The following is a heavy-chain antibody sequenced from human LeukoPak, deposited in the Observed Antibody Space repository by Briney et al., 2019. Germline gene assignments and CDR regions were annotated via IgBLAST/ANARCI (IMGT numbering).Heavy chain of an antibody. V-gene: IGHV3-30*04. J-gene: IGHJ3*02. CDR1: GFTLSGYA. Sequence: GGSLRLSCAVSGFTLSGYAMHWVRQAPGKGLEWVAVISDDESNKYYADSVKGRFTISRDTSKNTLYLLMNSLRAEDTAVYYCARAGGITMIREVKVLDAFDIWGQGTPVTVSS. CDR2: ISDDESNK. CDR3: ARAGGITMIREVKVLDAFDI. D-gene: IGHD3-22*01.